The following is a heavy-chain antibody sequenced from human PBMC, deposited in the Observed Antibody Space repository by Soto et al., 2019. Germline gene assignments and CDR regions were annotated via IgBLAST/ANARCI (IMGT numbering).Heavy chain of an antibody. CDR3: ARLRTPQHNYYYYGMDV. V-gene: IGHV4-34*01. CDR1: GGSFSGYY. Sequence: PSETLSLTCAVYGGSFSGYYWSWIRQPPGKGLEWIGEINHSGSTNYNPSLKSRVTISVDTSKNQFSLKLSSVTAADTAVYYCARLRTPQHNYYYYGMDVWGQGTTVTVSS. CDR2: INHSGST. J-gene: IGHJ6*02.